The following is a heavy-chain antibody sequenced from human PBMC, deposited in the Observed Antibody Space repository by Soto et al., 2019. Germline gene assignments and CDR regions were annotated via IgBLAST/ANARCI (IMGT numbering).Heavy chain of an antibody. CDR1: GGSISSGDYY. D-gene: IGHD5-12*01. J-gene: IGHJ5*02. CDR2: IYYSGST. Sequence: PSETLSLTCTVSGGSISSGDYYWSWIRQPPGKGLEWIGYIYYSGSTYYNPSLKSRVTISVDTSKNQFSLKLSSVTAADTAVYYCAREAGDGYTGFDPWGQGTLVTVSS. CDR3: AREAGDGYTGFDP. V-gene: IGHV4-30-4*01.